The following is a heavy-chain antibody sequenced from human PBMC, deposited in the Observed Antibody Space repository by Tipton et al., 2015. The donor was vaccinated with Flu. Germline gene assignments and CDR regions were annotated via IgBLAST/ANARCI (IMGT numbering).Heavy chain of an antibody. D-gene: IGHD3-10*01. CDR1: GGSISSYY. CDR2: VYSSGST. CDR3: ARGSGSGTYVIFDY. Sequence: TLSLTCTVSGGSISSYYWSWIRQPAGKGLEWIGRVYSSGSTNYSPSFKSRVTMSIDTSKNQFSPKLNSVTAADTAVYYCARGSGSGTYVIFDYWGQGTQVTVSS. J-gene: IGHJ4*02. V-gene: IGHV4-4*07.